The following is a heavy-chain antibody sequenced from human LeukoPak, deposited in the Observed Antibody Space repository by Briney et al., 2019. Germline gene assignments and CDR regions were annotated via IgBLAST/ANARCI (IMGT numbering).Heavy chain of an antibody. V-gene: IGHV1-8*03. D-gene: IGHD2-2*01. CDR3: ARVIVVVPATKVWFDP. CDR2: MNPITGNT. J-gene: IGHJ5*02. CDR1: GYTFTSYD. Sequence: ASVKVSCKASGYTFTSYDINWVRQATGQGLEWMGWMNPITGNTGYAQKFQGRVTIARNTSISTAYMELSSLRSEDTAVYYCARVIVVVPATKVWFDPSGPGTLVTASP.